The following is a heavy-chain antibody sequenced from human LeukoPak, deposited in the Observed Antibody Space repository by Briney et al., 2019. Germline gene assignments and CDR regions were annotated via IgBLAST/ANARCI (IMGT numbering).Heavy chain of an antibody. CDR3: AREEAGTYGFQY. D-gene: IGHD3-10*01. Sequence: SQTLSLTCAIFGDSVSSNSGAWNWIRQSPSRGLEWLGRAYYRSQWYNDYAFSVKGRKAINADTSKNHFSLQLNSVTPEDTAVYYCAREEAGTYGFQYWGQGTLVTVSS. CDR1: GDSVSSNSGA. CDR2: AYYRSQWYN. V-gene: IGHV6-1*01. J-gene: IGHJ4*02.